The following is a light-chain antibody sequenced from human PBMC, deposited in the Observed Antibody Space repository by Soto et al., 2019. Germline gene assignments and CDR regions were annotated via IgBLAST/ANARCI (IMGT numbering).Light chain of an antibody. CDR2: KAS. J-gene: IGKJ1*01. V-gene: IGKV1-5*03. CDR1: ESIDNW. Sequence: DIQMTQSPSALSASVGDTVTITCRASESIDNWLAWYQQKPGKAPKLLIYKASTLKSGVPSRFSGSGSGTEFTLTISSLQPDDFATYYCQHYNSYSEAFGQGTKVDI. CDR3: QHYNSYSEA.